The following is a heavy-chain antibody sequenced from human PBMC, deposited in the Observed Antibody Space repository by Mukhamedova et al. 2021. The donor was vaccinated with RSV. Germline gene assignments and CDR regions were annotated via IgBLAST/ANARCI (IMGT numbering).Heavy chain of an antibody. J-gene: IGHJ5*01. CDR3: ARGLNGDREGVVGWF. CDR1: INSFF. Sequence: INSFFWAWIRQSPGKVLEWIGHIHSGGTIKYNPSLKSRVTIAIDSSNSQLALNLNSVTASDTAVYYCARGLNGDREGVVGWF. D-gene: IGHD2-21*01. CDR2: IHSGGTI. V-gene: IGHV4-59*01.